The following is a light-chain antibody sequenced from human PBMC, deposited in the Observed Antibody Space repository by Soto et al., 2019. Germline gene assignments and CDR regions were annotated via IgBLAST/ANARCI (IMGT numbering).Light chain of an antibody. CDR2: RNN. J-gene: IGLJ2*01. CDR1: SSNIGSNY. CDR3: AAWDDSLSGVV. V-gene: IGLV1-47*01. Sequence: QSVLTQPPSASGTPGQRVTISCSGSSSNIGSNYVYWYQQFPGMAPKLLIYRNNQRPSGVPDRFSGSKSSTSASLAISGLRSEDEADYYCAAWDDSLSGVVFGGGTKVTVL.